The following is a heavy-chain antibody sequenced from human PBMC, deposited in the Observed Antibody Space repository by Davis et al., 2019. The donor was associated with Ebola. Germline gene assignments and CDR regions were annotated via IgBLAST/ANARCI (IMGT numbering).Heavy chain of an antibody. Sequence: HTGGSLRLSCVASGFSFSNYWMHWVRQAPGKGLVWVSRVTPDGSNTVYADSVKGRFTISRDNAKNTLFLQLNSLRAEDTAVYYCTRDSFRRSSGVYYYYGMDVWGQGTTVTVSS. CDR2: VTPDGSNT. J-gene: IGHJ6*02. CDR1: GFSFSNYW. CDR3: TRDSFRRSSGVYYYYGMDV. V-gene: IGHV3-74*01. D-gene: IGHD6-6*01.